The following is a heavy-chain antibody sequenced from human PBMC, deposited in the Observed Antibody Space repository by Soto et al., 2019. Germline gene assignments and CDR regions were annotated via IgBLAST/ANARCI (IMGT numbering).Heavy chain of an antibody. D-gene: IGHD4-17*01. J-gene: IGHJ5*02. CDR1: GFTFSSYG. CDR2: IRGSSNTT. CDR3: SKDPHGDYLLNWFDP. V-gene: IGHV3-23*01. Sequence: GGSLRLSCAASGFTFSSYGMSWVRQAPGKGLEWVSAIRGSSNTTYYADSVKGRFTISRDNSKNTLYLQMNSLRAEDTAVYYCSKDPHGDYLLNWFDPWGQGTLVTVSS.